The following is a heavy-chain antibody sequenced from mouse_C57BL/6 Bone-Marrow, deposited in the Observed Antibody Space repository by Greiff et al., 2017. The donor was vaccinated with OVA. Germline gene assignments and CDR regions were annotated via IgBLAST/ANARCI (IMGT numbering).Heavy chain of an antibody. V-gene: IGHV1-53*01. CDR2: IYPSNGGT. CDR3: VNTGDSSSCAIAY. J-gene: IGHJ4*01. D-gene: IGHD1-1*01. CDR1: GYTFTSYW. Sequence: QVQLQQPGTELVKPGASVKLSCKASGYTFTSYWMHWVKQRPGQGLEWIGHIYPSNGGTNYNEKFKGKATLTADKSSSTAYMQLSSLTSEDSAVFYGVNTGDSSSCAIAYWGQGTSVTVSA.